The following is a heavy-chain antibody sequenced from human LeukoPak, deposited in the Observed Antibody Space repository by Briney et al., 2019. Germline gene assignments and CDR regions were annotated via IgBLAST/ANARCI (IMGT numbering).Heavy chain of an antibody. CDR1: GFTFSSYA. Sequence: GGSLRLSCAASGFTFSSYAMSWVRQAPGKGLEWVSAISGSGGSTYYADSVKGRFTISRDNSENTLYLQMNSLRDEDTAVYYCAKDTDCSGGSCYFSWGQGTLVTVSS. CDR2: ISGSGGST. CDR3: AKDTDCSGGSCYFS. J-gene: IGHJ4*02. D-gene: IGHD2-15*01. V-gene: IGHV3-23*01.